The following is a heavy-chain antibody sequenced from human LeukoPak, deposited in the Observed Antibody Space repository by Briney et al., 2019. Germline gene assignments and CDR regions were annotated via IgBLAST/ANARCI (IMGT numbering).Heavy chain of an antibody. J-gene: IGHJ4*02. D-gene: IGHD3-3*01. V-gene: IGHV3-9*01. CDR3: AKDMRYDFWSGYDY. CDR2: ISWNSGSI. CDR1: GFTFDDYA. Sequence: HSGMSLRLSCAASGFTFDDYAMHWVRQAPGKGLEWVSGISWNSGSIGYADSVKGRFTISRDNAKSSLYLQMNSLRAEDTALYYCAKDMRYDFWSGYDYWGQGILVTVSP.